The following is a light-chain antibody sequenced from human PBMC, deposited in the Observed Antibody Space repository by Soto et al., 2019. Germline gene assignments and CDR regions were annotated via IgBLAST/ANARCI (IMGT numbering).Light chain of an antibody. CDR2: GAS. CDR1: QSVSSSY. J-gene: IGKJ2*01. V-gene: IGKV3-20*01. Sequence: ELTQSPATLSFSPGDRATLSCRARQSVSSSYLAWYQQKPGKAPRLLIYGASSRATGIPDRFSGSGSGTDFALTISRLEPEDFAVYYCQQYGSSPYTFGQGTKLEIK. CDR3: QQYGSSPYT.